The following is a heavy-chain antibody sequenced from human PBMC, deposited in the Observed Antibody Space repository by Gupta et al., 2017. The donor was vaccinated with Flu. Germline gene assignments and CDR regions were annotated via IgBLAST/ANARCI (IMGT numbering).Heavy chain of an antibody. Sequence: KGLEWVANIKQDGSEKYYVDSVKGRFTISRDNAKNSLYLQMNSLRAEDTAVYYCARDKWELLRGYYYYYMDVWGKGTTVTVSS. J-gene: IGHJ6*03. CDR3: ARDKWELLRGYYYYYMDV. D-gene: IGHD1-26*01. V-gene: IGHV3-7*01. CDR2: IKQDGSEK.